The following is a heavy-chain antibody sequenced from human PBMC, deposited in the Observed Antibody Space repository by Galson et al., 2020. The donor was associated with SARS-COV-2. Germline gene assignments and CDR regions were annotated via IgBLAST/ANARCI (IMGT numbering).Heavy chain of an antibody. D-gene: IGHD3-10*01. CDR1: GGSFSGYH. CDR2: INHSGGT. J-gene: IGHJ5*02. CDR3: ARGVALYRLISGSGNYYNP. V-gene: IGHV4-34*01. Sequence: SETLSPTCPVYGGSFSGYHWSWIRQSPGKGLEWIGDINHSGGTNYNPSLKSRVTMSLDTSKNHFSLKLSFVTAADSAVYYCARGVALYRLISGSGNYYNPWGQGTLVTVSS.